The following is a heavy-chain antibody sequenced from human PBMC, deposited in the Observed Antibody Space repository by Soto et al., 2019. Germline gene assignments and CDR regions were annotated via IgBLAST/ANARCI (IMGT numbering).Heavy chain of an antibody. D-gene: IGHD2-15*01. J-gene: IGHJ6*02. CDR2: ISAYDGNT. CDR3: AREVAATYYYYYYGMDV. V-gene: IGHV1-18*01. CDR1: GYTFTSYG. Sequence: AASVKVSCKASGYTFTSYGISWVRQAPGQGLEWMGWISAYDGNTNYAQKLQGRVTMTTDTSTSTAYMELRSLRSDDTAVYYCAREVAATYYYYYYGMDVWGQGTTVTVSS.